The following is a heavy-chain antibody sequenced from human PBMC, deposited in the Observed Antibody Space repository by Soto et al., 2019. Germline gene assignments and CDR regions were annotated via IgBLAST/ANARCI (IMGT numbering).Heavy chain of an antibody. CDR1: GFTFSSYS. CDR3: AKKVNSGPGSQYFDY. V-gene: IGHV3-23*01. J-gene: IGHJ4*02. Sequence: PGGSLRLSCAASGFTFSSYSMSWVRQAPGKGLEWVSGFRTGGDDGTTYYADSVKGRFTISRDNSKNTSFLQMDSLRAEDTAIYYCAKKVNSGPGSQYFDYWGQGTLVTVSS. D-gene: IGHD3-10*01. CDR2: FRTGGDDGTT.